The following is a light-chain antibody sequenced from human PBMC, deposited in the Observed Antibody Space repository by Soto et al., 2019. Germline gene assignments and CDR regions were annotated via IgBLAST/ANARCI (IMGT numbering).Light chain of an antibody. V-gene: IGKV1-33*01. J-gene: IGKJ4*01. Sequence: DIQMTQSPCSLSASVWGRVTITCRASQTISYYLCWYQHKAGKAPKVLICGASILQTGVPSRFSGSGSGTDFTFTITSLQPEDIATYYCQQYDILPITFGGGTKVDIK. CDR3: QQYDILPIT. CDR2: GAS. CDR1: QTISYY.